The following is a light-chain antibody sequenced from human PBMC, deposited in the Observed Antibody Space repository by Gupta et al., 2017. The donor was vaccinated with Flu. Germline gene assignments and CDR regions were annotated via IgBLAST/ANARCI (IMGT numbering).Light chain of an antibody. J-gene: IGLJ3*02. CDR3: CSYAGSYTWV. Sequence: QSALTQPRSVSGAPGQSVTISCTGTSSDVGGYNYVSWYHQYSGKAPELMIYDVSKRPSGVPDRFSGSKSGNTAALTISGLQAEDEADYYGCSYAGSYTWVFGGGTKLTVL. CDR2: DVS. V-gene: IGLV2-11*01. CDR1: SSDVGGYNY.